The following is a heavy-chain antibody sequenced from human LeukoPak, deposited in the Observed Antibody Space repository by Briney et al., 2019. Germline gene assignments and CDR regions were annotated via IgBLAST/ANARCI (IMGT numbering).Heavy chain of an antibody. CDR1: GFTISSYA. Sequence: WGSLRLSCAASGFTISSYARSWIRQAPGKGLEWVSGIYGSGGSTYYADSVKGLFTISRDNSKNTLYLQMNSVRAEDTAVYYCATKLPIVGATWSPINTNWGQGTLVTVSP. V-gene: IGHV3-23*01. CDR2: IYGSGGST. CDR3: ATKLPIVGATWSPINTN. D-gene: IGHD1-26*01. J-gene: IGHJ4*02.